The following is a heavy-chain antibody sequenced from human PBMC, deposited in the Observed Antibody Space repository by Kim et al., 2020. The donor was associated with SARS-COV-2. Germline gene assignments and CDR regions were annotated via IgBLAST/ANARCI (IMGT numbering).Heavy chain of an antibody. CDR2: VYYNGST. Sequence: SETLSLTCAVSVDSITSHYWSWIRQSPGKGLEWIGYVYYNGSTNYNPSLKSRVAISVDTSKNQFSLKLSSVTAADTAVYYCARRRSGYCSGGDCYFLDYWGRGILVTVSS. CDR3: ARRRSGYCSGGDCYFLDY. D-gene: IGHD2-15*01. V-gene: IGHV4-59*08. J-gene: IGHJ4*02. CDR1: VDSITSHY.